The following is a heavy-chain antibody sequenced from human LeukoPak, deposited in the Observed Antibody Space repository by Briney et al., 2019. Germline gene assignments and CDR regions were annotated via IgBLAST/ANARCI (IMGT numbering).Heavy chain of an antibody. Sequence: GGSLRLSCSASGFTFSSYWMSWVRQALGKGLEWVANIKQDGSEKYYVDSVKGRFTISRDNAKNSLYLQMNSLRAEDTAVYYCATEIIYWYFDLWGRGTLVTVSS. CDR1: GFTFSSYW. CDR2: IKQDGSEK. V-gene: IGHV3-7*01. J-gene: IGHJ2*01. CDR3: ATEIIYWYFDL. D-gene: IGHD3-10*01.